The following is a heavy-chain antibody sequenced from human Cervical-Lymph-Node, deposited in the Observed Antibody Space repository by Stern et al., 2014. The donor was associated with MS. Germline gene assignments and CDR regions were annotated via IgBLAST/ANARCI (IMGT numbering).Heavy chain of an antibody. CDR3: ARDPYYHDSSGYFSYYYGMDV. CDR2: INPSGGRT. V-gene: IGHV1-46*01. D-gene: IGHD3-22*01. Sequence: VQLEESGAEVKKPGASVKVSCKASGYNFTSYSLHWVRQGPGQGLGWMGIINPSGGRTTHAQKFQDRVTMTRDTSTSTVYMELSSLRSEDTAVYYCARDPYYHDSSGYFSYYYGMDVWGQGTTVIVSS. J-gene: IGHJ6*02. CDR1: GYNFTSYS.